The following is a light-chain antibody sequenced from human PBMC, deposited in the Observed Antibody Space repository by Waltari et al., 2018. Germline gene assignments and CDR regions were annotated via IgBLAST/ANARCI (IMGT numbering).Light chain of an antibody. CDR3: QHGNTFPLT. CDR1: QDISRW. Sequence: DIQMTQSPSSVSASVGDRVIITCRASQDISRWLAWDQQTPGKAPKFLIYDASTLQSGVPSRFSGTGSGTEFTLTISSLQPEDFATYYCQHGNTFPLTFGGGTKVEIK. CDR2: DAS. V-gene: IGKV1-12*01. J-gene: IGKJ4*01.